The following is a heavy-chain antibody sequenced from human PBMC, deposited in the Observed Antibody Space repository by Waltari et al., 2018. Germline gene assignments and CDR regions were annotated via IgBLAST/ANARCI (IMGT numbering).Heavy chain of an antibody. CDR3: AKDGYSSSSGVDY. Sequence: QVQLVESGGGVVQPGGSLRLSCAASGFTFSSSGMHWVRQATGKGLEWVAFIRYDGSNKYYADSVKGRFTISRDNSKNTLYLQMNSLRAEDTAVYYCAKDGYSSSSGVDYWGQGTLVTVSS. D-gene: IGHD6-6*01. V-gene: IGHV3-30*02. CDR2: IRYDGSNK. J-gene: IGHJ4*02. CDR1: GFTFSSSG.